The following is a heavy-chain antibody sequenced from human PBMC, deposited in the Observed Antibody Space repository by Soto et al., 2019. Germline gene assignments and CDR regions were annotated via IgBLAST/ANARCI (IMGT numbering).Heavy chain of an antibody. CDR2: ISGSGGTT. Sequence: GGSLRLSCAASGFTFSNYAMNWVRQAPGKGLEWVSAISGSGGTTYYADSVKGRFTMSRDNSKNSLYLQMNSLRDEDTAVYYCARDTYYYDSSGYCYFDYWGQGTLVTVSS. V-gene: IGHV3-23*01. CDR1: GFTFSNYA. CDR3: ARDTYYYDSSGYCYFDY. D-gene: IGHD3-22*01. J-gene: IGHJ4*02.